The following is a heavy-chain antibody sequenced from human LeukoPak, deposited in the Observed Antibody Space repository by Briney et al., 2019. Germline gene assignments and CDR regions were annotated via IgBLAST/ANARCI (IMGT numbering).Heavy chain of an antibody. D-gene: IGHD3-22*01. V-gene: IGHV4-39*01. Sequence: PSETLSLTCTVSGGSISSSSYYWGWIRQPPGKGLEWIGSIYYSGSTYYNPSLKSRVTISVDTSKNQFSLKLSSVTAADTAVYYCARNPIYYYDSSGYPDYFDYWGQGTLVTVSS. CDR3: ARNPIYYYDSSGYPDYFDY. CDR2: IYYSGST. J-gene: IGHJ4*02. CDR1: GGSISSSSYY.